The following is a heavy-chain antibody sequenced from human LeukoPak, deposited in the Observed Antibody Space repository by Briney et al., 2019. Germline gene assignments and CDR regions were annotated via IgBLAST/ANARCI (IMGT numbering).Heavy chain of an antibody. CDR1: GGSFSGYY. V-gene: IGHV4-34*01. J-gene: IGHJ5*02. CDR2: INHSGST. CDR3: ARHIKAAIAAAANWFDP. D-gene: IGHD6-13*01. Sequence: SETLSLTCAVYGGSFSGYYWSWIRQPPGKGLEWIGEINHSGSTNYNPSLKSRVTISVDTSKNQFSLKLSSVTAADTAVYYCARHIKAAIAAAANWFDPWGQGTLVTVSS.